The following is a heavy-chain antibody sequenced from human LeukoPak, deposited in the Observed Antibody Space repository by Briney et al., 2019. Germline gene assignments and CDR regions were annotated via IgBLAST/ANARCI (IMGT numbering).Heavy chain of an antibody. V-gene: IGHV4-39*01. J-gene: IGHJ4*02. CDR3: ARQSGDQSSAWYFDA. Sequence: PSETLSLTCTVSGGSLRSSGHWWVWIRQPPGKGLEWIGSIHYSGKVYYNPSLKSRATTSVDTSTDQFSLRLSSATAADTAIYYCARQSGDQSSAWYFDAWGQGTLVTVSS. CDR2: IHYSGKV. D-gene: IGHD6-19*01. CDR1: GGSLRSSGHW.